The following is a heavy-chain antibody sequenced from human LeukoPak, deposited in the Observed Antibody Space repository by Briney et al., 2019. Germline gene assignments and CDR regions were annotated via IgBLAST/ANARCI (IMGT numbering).Heavy chain of an antibody. CDR3: VRGLWSSWSNGGDY. J-gene: IGHJ4*02. Sequence: GGSLRLSCAASGFTVSTNYMSWVRQAPGKGLEWISVIYSGGTTFYADSVKGRFTISRDNSKNTLYLQMNSLRAEDTAVYYCVRGLWSSWSNGGDYWGQGTLVTVSS. CDR2: IYSGGTT. CDR1: GFTVSTNY. D-gene: IGHD6-13*01. V-gene: IGHV3-66*01.